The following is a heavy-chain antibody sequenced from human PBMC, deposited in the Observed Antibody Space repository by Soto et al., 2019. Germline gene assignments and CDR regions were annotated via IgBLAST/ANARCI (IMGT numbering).Heavy chain of an antibody. Sequence: ASVKVSCKASGGTFSSYAISWVRQAPGQGLEWMGGIIPIFGTANYAQKFQGRVTITADESTSTAYMELSSLRSEDTAVYYCARRSSITSFGVVSEAYYYGKDVWGQGTTVTVSS. D-gene: IGHD3-3*01. CDR1: GGTFSSYA. V-gene: IGHV1-69*13. J-gene: IGHJ6*02. CDR3: ARRSSITSFGVVSEAYYYGKDV. CDR2: IIPIFGTA.